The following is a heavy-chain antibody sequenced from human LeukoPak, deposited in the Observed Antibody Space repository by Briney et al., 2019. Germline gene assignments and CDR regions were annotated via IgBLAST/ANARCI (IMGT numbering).Heavy chain of an antibody. D-gene: IGHD4-17*01. CDR3: ARDYSVSYYYYYYMDV. CDR1: GYTFTGYY. V-gene: IGHV1-2*02. J-gene: IGHJ6*03. Sequence: GASVKVSCKASGYTFTGYYMHWVRQAPGQGLEGMGWINPNSGGTNYAQKFQGRVTMTRDTSISTAYMELSRLRSDDTAVYYCARDYSVSYYYYYYMDVWGKGTTVTVSS. CDR2: INPNSGGT.